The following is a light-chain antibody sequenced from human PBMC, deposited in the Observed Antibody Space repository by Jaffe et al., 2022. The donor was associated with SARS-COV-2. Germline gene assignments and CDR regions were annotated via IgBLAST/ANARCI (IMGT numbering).Light chain of an antibody. V-gene: IGLV1-44*01. Sequence: QSVLTQPPSASGTPGQRITISSSGSNSNIGSNTVSWYQQLPGTAPKLLIYSNNQRPSGVPDRFTGSKSGTSASLAISGLQSEDEADYYCAAWDDSLSGYVFGTGTKVTVL. CDR3: AAWDDSLSGYV. CDR1: NSNIGSNT. CDR2: SNN. J-gene: IGLJ1*01.